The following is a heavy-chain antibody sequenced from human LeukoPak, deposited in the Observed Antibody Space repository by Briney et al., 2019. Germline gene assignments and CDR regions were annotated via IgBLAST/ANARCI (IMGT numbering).Heavy chain of an antibody. D-gene: IGHD3-9*01. CDR1: GFTFSSYA. CDR2: ISGSGGST. J-gene: IGHJ4*02. CDR3: ARDGSRYFDWLLY. Sequence: GGSLRLSCAASGFTFSSYAMSWVRQAPGKGLEWVSAISGSGGSTYYADSVKGRFTISRDNAKNSLYLQMNSLRAEDTAVYYCARDGSRYFDWLLYWGQGTLVTVSS. V-gene: IGHV3-23*01.